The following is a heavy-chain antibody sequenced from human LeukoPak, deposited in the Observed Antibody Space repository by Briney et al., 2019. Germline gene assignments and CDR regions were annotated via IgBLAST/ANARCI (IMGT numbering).Heavy chain of an antibody. D-gene: IGHD4-17*01. J-gene: IGHJ4*02. Sequence: GGSLRLSCAASGFTFSSYSMNWVRQAPGKGLEWVSSISSSSSYIYYADSVKGRFTISRDNAKNSLYLQMNSLRAEDTAVYYCARVPLQNDYGDGWGQGTLVTVSS. CDR1: GFTFSSYS. CDR2: ISSSSSYI. CDR3: ARVPLQNDYGDG. V-gene: IGHV3-21*01.